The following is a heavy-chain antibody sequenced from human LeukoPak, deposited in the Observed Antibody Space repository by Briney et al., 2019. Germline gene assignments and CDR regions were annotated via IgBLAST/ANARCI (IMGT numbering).Heavy chain of an antibody. CDR2: INPSGGST. Sequence: ASVKVSCKSSGYTFTSYYMHGVRQAPGQGLEWMGIINPSGGSTSYAQKFQGRVTMTRDTSTSTVYMELSSLRSEDTAVYYCARLLHTYGDYGDYGGQGTLVTVSS. J-gene: IGHJ4*02. CDR3: ARLLHTYGDYGDY. V-gene: IGHV1-46*01. CDR1: GYTFTSYY. D-gene: IGHD4-17*01.